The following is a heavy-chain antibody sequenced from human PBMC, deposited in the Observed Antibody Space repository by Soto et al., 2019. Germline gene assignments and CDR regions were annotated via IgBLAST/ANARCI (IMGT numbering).Heavy chain of an antibody. CDR2: MRPNSSKT. D-gene: IGHD3-10*01. CDR3: ARVWTATASRDV. V-gene: IGHV1-8*01. Sequence: QVQLVQSGAEVKKPGASVKVSCKASGYTFTSYDINWVRQATGQGLEWMGWMRPNSSKTGYAQKLQGRVTITRNTSISTPYMKPSSQRTDDTGVYSSARVWTATASRDVWGQGTTVTVSS. CDR1: GYTFTSYD. J-gene: IGHJ6*01.